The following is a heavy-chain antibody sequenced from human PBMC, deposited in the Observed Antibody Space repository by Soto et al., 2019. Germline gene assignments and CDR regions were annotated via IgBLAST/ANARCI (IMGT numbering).Heavy chain of an antibody. Sequence: RRLSCAASGFTFSSYGMHWVRQAPGKGLEWVAVISYDGSNKYYADSVKGRFTISRDNSKNTLYLQMNSLRAEDTAVYYCAKGIYGSGSSIDYWGQGTLVTVSS. CDR2: ISYDGSNK. V-gene: IGHV3-30*18. D-gene: IGHD3-10*01. CDR1: GFTFSSYG. J-gene: IGHJ4*02. CDR3: AKGIYGSGSSIDY.